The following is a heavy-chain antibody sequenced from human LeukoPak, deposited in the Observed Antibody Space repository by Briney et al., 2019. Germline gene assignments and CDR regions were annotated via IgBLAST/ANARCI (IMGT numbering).Heavy chain of an antibody. CDR3: AKVGGVVRGVFGY. CDR2: ISGSGGST. Sequence: GGSLRLSCAVSGFTFSSYGMSWVRQAPGKGLEWVSAISGSGGSTYYADSVKGRFTISRDNSKNTLYLQMNSLRAEDTAVYYCAKVGGVVRGVFGYWGQGTLVTVSS. V-gene: IGHV3-23*01. D-gene: IGHD3-10*01. J-gene: IGHJ4*02. CDR1: GFTFSSYG.